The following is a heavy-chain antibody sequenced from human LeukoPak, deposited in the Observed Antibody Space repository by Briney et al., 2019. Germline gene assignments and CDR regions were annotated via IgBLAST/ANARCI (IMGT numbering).Heavy chain of an antibody. Sequence: ASVKVSCKASGGTFSSYVISWVRQAPGQGLEWMGGIIPIFGRVNYAQKFQGRVTITADESTSTGYMELSSLRFEDTAVYYCASGKGPGEWLQLRSFDYWGQGTLVTVSS. CDR2: IIPIFGRV. D-gene: IGHD5-24*01. V-gene: IGHV1-69*13. CDR1: GGTFSSYV. CDR3: ASGKGPGEWLQLRSFDY. J-gene: IGHJ4*02.